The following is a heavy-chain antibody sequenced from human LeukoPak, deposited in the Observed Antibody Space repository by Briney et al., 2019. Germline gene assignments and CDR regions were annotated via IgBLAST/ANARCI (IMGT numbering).Heavy chain of an antibody. CDR2: IRSKAYGGKT. V-gene: IGHV3-49*03. D-gene: IGHD2-21*02. J-gene: IGHJ3*02. Sequence: GGSLRLSCTASGFTFGDYAMSWLRQAPGKGLEWVGFIRSKAYGGKTEYDASVKGRFTVSRDDSKRIAHLQMNSLKTEDTAVYYCTMALLVVTLRPHDAFDIWGQGTMVTVSS. CDR1: GFTFGDYA. CDR3: TMALLVVTLRPHDAFDI.